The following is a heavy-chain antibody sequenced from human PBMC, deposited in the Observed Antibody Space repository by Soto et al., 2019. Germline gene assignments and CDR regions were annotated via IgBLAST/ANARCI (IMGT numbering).Heavy chain of an antibody. CDR2: IIPIFGTA. CDR3: ARVGSSIAAQIRYYYYGMDV. CDR1: GGTFSSYA. J-gene: IGHJ6*02. V-gene: IGHV1-69*13. D-gene: IGHD6-6*01. Sequence: SVKVSCKASGGTFSSYAISWVRQAPGQGLEWMGGIIPIFGTANYAQKFQGRATITADESTSTAYMELSSLRSEDTAVYYCARVGSSIAAQIRYYYYGMDVWGQGTTVTVSS.